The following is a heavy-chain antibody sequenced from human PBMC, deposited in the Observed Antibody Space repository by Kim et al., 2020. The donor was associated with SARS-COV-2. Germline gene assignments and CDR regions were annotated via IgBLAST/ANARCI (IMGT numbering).Heavy chain of an antibody. CDR2: INGGGSTI. D-gene: IGHD3-22*01. J-gene: IGHJ6*02. CDR1: GFVFSDYY. Sequence: GGSLRLSCEASGFVFSDYYMTWIRQGPGRGLEWLSYINGGGSTIRYADSVKRRFTISRDNTKNSLYLQINSLRVEDTAVYFCARGYYYDSGGYAGEYYYNAMDVWGQGTSVTVSS. V-gene: IGHV3-11*01. CDR3: ARGYYYDSGGYAGEYYYNAMDV.